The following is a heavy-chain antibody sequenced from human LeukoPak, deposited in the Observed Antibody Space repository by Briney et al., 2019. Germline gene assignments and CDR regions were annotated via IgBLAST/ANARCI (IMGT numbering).Heavy chain of an antibody. CDR1: GFTFSSYS. CDR3: AKAHYYDSSGYVYADAFDI. D-gene: IGHD3-22*01. V-gene: IGHV3-23*01. CDR2: ISGSGGST. J-gene: IGHJ3*02. Sequence: PGGSLRLSCAASGFTFSSYSMNWVRQAPGKGLEWVSAISGSGGSTYYADSVKGRFTISRDNSKNTLYLQMNSLRAEDTAVYYCAKAHYYDSSGYVYADAFDIWGQGTMVTVSS.